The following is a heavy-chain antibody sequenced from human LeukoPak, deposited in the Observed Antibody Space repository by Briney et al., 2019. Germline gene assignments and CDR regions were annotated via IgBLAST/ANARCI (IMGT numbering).Heavy chain of an antibody. CDR1: QFSFTNYG. V-gene: IGHV3-30*02. J-gene: IGHJ5*02. Sequence: GGSLRLSCAVSQFSFTNYGFQWVRQAPGKGLEWVAFIRYDGNERYYADSVKGRSTISRDNSKNTVFLQVNSLRVEDTAMYYRAAHHSSGYWNHFDPWGQGTLVTVSS. CDR3: AAHHSSGYWNHFDP. D-gene: IGHD3-22*01. CDR2: IRYDGNER.